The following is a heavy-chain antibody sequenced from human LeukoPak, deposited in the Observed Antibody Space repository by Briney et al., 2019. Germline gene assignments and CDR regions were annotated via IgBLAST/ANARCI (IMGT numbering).Heavy chain of an antibody. CDR3: AKRWGIVVVPAAIGANFDY. CDR2: ISGSGGST. D-gene: IGHD2-2*02. Sequence: GGSLRLPCAASGFTFSSYAMSWVRQAPGKGLEWVSAISGSGGSTYYADSVKGRFTISRDNSKNTLYLQMNSLRAEDTAVYYCAKRWGIVVVPAAIGANFDYWGQGTLVTVSS. J-gene: IGHJ4*02. CDR1: GFTFSSYA. V-gene: IGHV3-23*01.